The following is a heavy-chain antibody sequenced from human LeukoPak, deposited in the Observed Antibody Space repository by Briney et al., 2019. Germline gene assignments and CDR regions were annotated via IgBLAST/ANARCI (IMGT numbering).Heavy chain of an antibody. D-gene: IGHD4-17*01. V-gene: IGHV4-39*01. CDR3: ASSGDYGDYGGY. CDR2: IFHSGST. CDR1: GGSISSSSYY. J-gene: IGHJ4*02. Sequence: ASETLSLTCTVSGGSISSSSYYWGWIRQPPGKGLEWIGSIFHSGSTYYNPSLKSRVTISVDTSKNQFSLNLSSVTAADTAVYYCASSGDYGDYGGYWGQGTLVTVSS.